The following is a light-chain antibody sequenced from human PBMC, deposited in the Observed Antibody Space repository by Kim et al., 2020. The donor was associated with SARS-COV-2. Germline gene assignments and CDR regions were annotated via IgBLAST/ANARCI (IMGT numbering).Light chain of an antibody. CDR3: QQYSSDST. CDR2: QAS. CDR1: QNVTIW. V-gene: IGKV1-5*03. Sequence: LPASVGDRVTITCRASQNVTIWFAWYQQKPGKAPKLLIDQASRLEFGVPSRFSGSGSGTEFTLTISSLQPDDLATYYCQQYSSDSTFGQGTKLEI. J-gene: IGKJ2*01.